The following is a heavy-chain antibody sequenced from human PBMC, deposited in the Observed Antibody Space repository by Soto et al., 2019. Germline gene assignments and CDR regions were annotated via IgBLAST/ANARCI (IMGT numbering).Heavy chain of an antibody. CDR3: AKDPSRGGSGYYASAHGGY. CDR2: ISGSGGST. CDR1: GFTFSSYA. Sequence: GGSLRLSCAASGFTFSSYAMSWVRQAPGKGLEWVSAISGSGGSTYYADSVKGRFTISRDNSKNTLYLQMNSLRAEDTAVYYCAKDPSRGGSGYYASAHGGYWGQGTLVTVSS. V-gene: IGHV3-23*01. J-gene: IGHJ4*02. D-gene: IGHD3-22*01.